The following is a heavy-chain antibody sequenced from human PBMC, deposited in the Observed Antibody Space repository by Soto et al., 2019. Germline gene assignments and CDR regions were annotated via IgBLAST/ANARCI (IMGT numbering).Heavy chain of an antibody. CDR1: GYTFTDSF. V-gene: IGHV1-2*02. Sequence: GASVKVSCKASGYTFTDSFIHWLRQAPGQGFEWMGWINPNSRGTNYAQKFQGRVTMTRDTSNSTAYMELRGLTSDDTAVYYCARVESWFGEFDWFDPWGQGTLVTVSS. J-gene: IGHJ5*02. CDR3: ARVESWFGEFDWFDP. CDR2: INPNSRGT. D-gene: IGHD3-10*01.